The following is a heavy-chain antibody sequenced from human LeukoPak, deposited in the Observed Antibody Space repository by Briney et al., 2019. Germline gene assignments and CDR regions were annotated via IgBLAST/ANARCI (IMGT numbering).Heavy chain of an antibody. J-gene: IGHJ4*02. CDR3: AKDWTTVVTPKGYYFDS. V-gene: IGHV3-23*01. D-gene: IGHD4-23*01. Sequence: GSLRLSCAASGFSFNNYAMSWVRQAPGNGLEWVSAISTTGGSTYYADSVKGRFTVSRDNSKNTLSLQMDSLRVEDTALYYCAKDWTTVVTPKGYYFDSWGQGTLVTVSS. CDR2: ISTTGGST. CDR1: GFSFNNYA.